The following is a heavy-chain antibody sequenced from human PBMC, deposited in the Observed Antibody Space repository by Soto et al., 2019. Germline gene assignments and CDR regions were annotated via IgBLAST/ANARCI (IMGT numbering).Heavy chain of an antibody. CDR2: IYHSGNT. J-gene: IGHJ5*02. CDR1: GGSISSGGFY. CDR3: ARGTYQYYDSSGVQNRFDP. V-gene: IGHV4-31*03. D-gene: IGHD3-22*01. Sequence: QVQLQESGPGLVQPSQTLSLTCTVSGGSISSGGFYWSWSRQHPEKGLEWIGWIYHSGNTYYNPSLKSRVTLLEDTSKNQFSLKLTSVTAADTVVYYCARGTYQYYDSSGVQNRFDPWGQGTLVTVSS.